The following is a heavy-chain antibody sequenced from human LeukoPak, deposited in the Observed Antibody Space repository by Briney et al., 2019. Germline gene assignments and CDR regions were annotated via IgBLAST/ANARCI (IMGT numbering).Heavy chain of an antibody. V-gene: IGHV4-34*01. CDR1: GGSFSGYY. Sequence: SETLSLTCAVYGGSFSGYYWSWIRQPPGKGREWIGEINHSGSTNYNPSLKSRVTISVDTSKNQFSLKLSSVTAADTAVYYCARGQDTAMVTYFDYWGQGTLVTVSS. CDR2: INHSGST. D-gene: IGHD5-18*01. J-gene: IGHJ4*02. CDR3: ARGQDTAMVTYFDY.